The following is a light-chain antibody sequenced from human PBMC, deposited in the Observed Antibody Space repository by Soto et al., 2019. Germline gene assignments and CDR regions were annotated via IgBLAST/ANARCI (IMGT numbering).Light chain of an antibody. Sequence: QSLLTQPPSASATPGQRVTISCSGSNSNIGTNTVNWYQQLPGTAPRLLIYTNNQRPSGVPQRFSGSKTGTSASLAIGGLQSEEGADYYCAAWDDSLGAYVFGTGTKLTVL. J-gene: IGLJ1*01. CDR3: AAWDDSLGAYV. V-gene: IGLV1-44*01. CDR1: NSNIGTNT. CDR2: TNN.